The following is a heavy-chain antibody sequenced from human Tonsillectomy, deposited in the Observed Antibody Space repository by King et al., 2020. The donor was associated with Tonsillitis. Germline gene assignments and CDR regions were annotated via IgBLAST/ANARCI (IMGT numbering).Heavy chain of an antibody. CDR2: IAYDGSNK. J-gene: IGHJ6*03. CDR3: AKDHGSSSSGTLYYYYYYMDV. CDR1: GFTFSSYG. D-gene: IGHD6-6*01. Sequence: QLVQSGGGGVQPGRSLRLSFAASGFTFSSYGMHWVRQAPGKGLGWVACIAYDGSNKYYADSVKGRFTISRENSKNTLYLQMNSLRAEDTAVYYCAKDHGSSSSGTLYYYYYYMDVWGKGTTVTVSS. V-gene: IGHV3-30*18.